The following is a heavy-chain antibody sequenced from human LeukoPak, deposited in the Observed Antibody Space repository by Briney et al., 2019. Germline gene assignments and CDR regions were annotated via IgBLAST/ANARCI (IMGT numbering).Heavy chain of an antibody. CDR1: GFTFSNYP. V-gene: IGHV3-64*01. CDR2: VSSNGAST. D-gene: IGHD2/OR15-2a*01. J-gene: IGHJ3*02. CDR3: AREISRGFDI. Sequence: GGSLRLSCAASGFTFSNYPMHWVRQAPGKGLESVSAVSSNGASTYYENSVKDRFIVSRDNSKNTLYLQLGSLRAEDTAVYYCAREISRGFDIWGQGTMVTVSS.